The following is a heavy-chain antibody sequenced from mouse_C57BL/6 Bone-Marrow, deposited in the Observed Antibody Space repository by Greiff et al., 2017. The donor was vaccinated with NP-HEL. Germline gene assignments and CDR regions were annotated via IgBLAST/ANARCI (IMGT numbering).Heavy chain of an antibody. CDR2: ISDGGSYT. CDR3: ARDGAVVATNYAMDY. V-gene: IGHV5-4*01. J-gene: IGHJ4*01. D-gene: IGHD1-1*01. CDR1: GFTFSSYA. Sequence: EVKLMESGGGLVKPGGSLKLSCAASGFTFSSYAMSWVRQTPEKRLEWVATISDGGSYTYYPDNVKGRFTISRDNAKNNLYLQRSHLKSEDTAMYYCARDGAVVATNYAMDYWGQGTSVTVSS.